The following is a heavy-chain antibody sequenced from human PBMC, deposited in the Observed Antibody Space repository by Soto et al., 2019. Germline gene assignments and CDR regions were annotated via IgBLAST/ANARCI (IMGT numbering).Heavy chain of an antibody. CDR1: GFTFSSYA. D-gene: IGHD6-13*01. CDR3: AYSSTPFDY. V-gene: IGHV3-23*01. CDR2: ISGSGGST. Sequence: ASGFTFSSYAMSWVRQAPGKGLEWVSAISGSGGSTYYADSVKGRFTISRDNSKNTQYLQKNSLRAEDTAVYYCAYSSTPFDYWGQGTLVTVSS. J-gene: IGHJ4*02.